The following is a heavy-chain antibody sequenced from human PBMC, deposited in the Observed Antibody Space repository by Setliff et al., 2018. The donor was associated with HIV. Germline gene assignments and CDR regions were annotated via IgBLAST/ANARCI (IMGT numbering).Heavy chain of an antibody. J-gene: IGHJ6*02. V-gene: IGHV1-2*02. Sequence: ASVKVSCKASGYTFIGYNMHWVRQAPGQGLEWMGWINPNSGGTNYAQKFQGRVIMTRDTSISTAYMELSSLRSEDTAVYYCARDCTSTTCQRHYYYAMDVWGQGTTVTVSS. CDR2: INPNSGGT. D-gene: IGHD2-2*01. CDR1: GYTFIGYN. CDR3: ARDCTSTTCQRHYYYAMDV.